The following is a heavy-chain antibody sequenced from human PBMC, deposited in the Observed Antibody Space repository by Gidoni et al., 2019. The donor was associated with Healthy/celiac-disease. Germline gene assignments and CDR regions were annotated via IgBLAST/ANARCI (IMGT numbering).Heavy chain of an antibody. CDR1: GFTFSSYS. CDR2: ISSSSSYI. J-gene: IGHJ3*02. V-gene: IGHV3-21*01. CDR3: ARAPPGDAFDI. Sequence: EVQLVESGGGLVKPGGSLRLSCAASGFTFSSYSMNWVRQAPGKGLAWVSSISSSSSYISYADSVKCRFTISRDNAKNSLYLQMNSLRAEDTAVYYCARAPPGDAFDICGQGTMVTVSS.